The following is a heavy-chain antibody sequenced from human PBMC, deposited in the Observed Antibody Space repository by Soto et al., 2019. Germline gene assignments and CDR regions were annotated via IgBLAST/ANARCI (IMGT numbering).Heavy chain of an antibody. CDR2: IRSKAYSRTA. J-gene: IGHJ4*02. V-gene: IGHV3-49*03. CDR1: GFTFGGDG. D-gene: IGHD1-26*01. Sequence: PGGSLRLSCSTSGFTFGGDGVSWFRQAPGKGLEGIGFIRSKAYSRTAEYAASVLGRFIISRDDSEVIAYLQMNSLQTEDTGVYYCARDRNGWETRATYYDYWGPGTQVTVSS. CDR3: ARDRNGWETRATYYDY.